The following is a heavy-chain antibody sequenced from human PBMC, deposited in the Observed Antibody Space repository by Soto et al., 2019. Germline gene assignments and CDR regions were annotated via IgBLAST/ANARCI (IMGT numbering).Heavy chain of an antibody. CDR2: IYYSGST. J-gene: IGHJ4*02. V-gene: IGHV4-39*01. D-gene: IGHD5-18*01. CDR3: ASFTASGNYTDY. Sequence: QLQLQESGPGLVKPSETLSLTCTVSGGSISSSSYYWGWIRQPPGKGLEWIGSIYYSGSTYYNPSPESRVTIAVDTSKNQSSSKHSPVTTADKAVYYCASFTASGNYTDYWCQGTLVTVSS. CDR1: GGSISSSSYY.